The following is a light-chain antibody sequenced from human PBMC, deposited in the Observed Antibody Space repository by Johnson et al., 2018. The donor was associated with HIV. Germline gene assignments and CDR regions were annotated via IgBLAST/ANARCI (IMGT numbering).Light chain of an antibody. CDR2: ESN. V-gene: IGLV1-51*02. J-gene: IGLJ1*01. Sequence: QSVLTQPPSVSAALGQKVTVSCAGSSSNIGKNYVSWYQQLPGTAPKVLIYESNKRPSGIPDRFSGSKSDTSAPLGITGLQTGDEADYYCGAWDSSLRVYVFGTGTKVTVL. CDR1: SSNIGKNY. CDR3: GAWDSSLRVYV.